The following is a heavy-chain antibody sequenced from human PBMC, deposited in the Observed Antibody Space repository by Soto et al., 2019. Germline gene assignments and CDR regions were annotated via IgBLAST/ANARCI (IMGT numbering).Heavy chain of an antibody. V-gene: IGHV4-38-2*01. Sequence: SETLSLTCAVSGFFISSGNYWGWIRKPPGRGLEWIGSIFHGGNTYYNPSLKSRVTISVDMSKNQFSLKLNSVTAADTAVYYCARARWYDASDVWGQGTVVTVSS. CDR3: ARARWYDASDV. D-gene: IGHD2-15*01. CDR2: IFHGGNT. CDR1: GFFISSGNY. J-gene: IGHJ3*01.